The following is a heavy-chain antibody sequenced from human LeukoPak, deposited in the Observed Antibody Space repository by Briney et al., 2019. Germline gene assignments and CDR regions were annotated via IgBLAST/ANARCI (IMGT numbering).Heavy chain of an antibody. J-gene: IGHJ4*02. D-gene: IGHD3-10*01. Sequence: GGSLRLSCAASGFTFSGYEMNWVRQAPGKGLEWVAVIWYDGSNKYYADSVKGRFTISRDNSKNTLYLQMNSLRAEDTAVYYCARDTTLRGSGSYGDYWGQGTLVTVSS. V-gene: IGHV3-33*08. CDR1: GFTFSGYE. CDR2: IWYDGSNK. CDR3: ARDTTLRGSGSYGDY.